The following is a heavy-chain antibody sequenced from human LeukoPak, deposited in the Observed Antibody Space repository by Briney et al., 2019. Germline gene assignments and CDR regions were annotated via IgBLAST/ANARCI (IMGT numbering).Heavy chain of an antibody. V-gene: IGHV3-21*01. Sequence: PGGSLRLSCAASGFTFSSYSMNWVRQAPGKGLEWVSSISSSSSYIYYADSVKGRFTISRDNAKNSLYLQMNSLRTEDTAVYYRAKNRVVFNLNYAYYFDYWGQGTLVTVSS. CDR2: ISSSSSYI. J-gene: IGHJ4*02. CDR1: GFTFSSYS. D-gene: IGHD1-7*01. CDR3: AKNRVVFNLNYAYYFDY.